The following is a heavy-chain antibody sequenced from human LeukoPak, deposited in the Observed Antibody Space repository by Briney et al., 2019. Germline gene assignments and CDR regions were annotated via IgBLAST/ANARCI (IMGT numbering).Heavy chain of an antibody. V-gene: IGHV3-7*01. Sequence: GGSLRLSCAASGFRFSTFWMSWVRQAPGKGLDWVANINQNGGVKHYVDSVKGRFAISRDNAKNSLYLQMTSLRADDTAVYYCATSDDAAGTSWGQGTLVTVSS. D-gene: IGHD6-25*01. CDR1: GFRFSTFW. J-gene: IGHJ5*02. CDR2: INQNGGVK. CDR3: ATSDDAAGTS.